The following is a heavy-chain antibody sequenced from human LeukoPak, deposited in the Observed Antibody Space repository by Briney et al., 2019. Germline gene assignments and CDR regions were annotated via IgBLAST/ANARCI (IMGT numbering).Heavy chain of an antibody. D-gene: IGHD2-21*02. CDR1: GVSFSNYW. V-gene: IGHV3-7*01. J-gene: IGHJ3*02. CDR3: ARDPAYCGGDCYSVYQDGFDI. Sequence: GGSLRLSCATSGVSFSNYWMSWVRQAPGKGLEWVANINHDGDEKYYVDSVKGRFTVSRDNAKNLVSLQMNSLRDEDTAVYYCARDPAYCGGDCYSVYQDGFDIWGQGTRVTVSS. CDR2: INHDGDEK.